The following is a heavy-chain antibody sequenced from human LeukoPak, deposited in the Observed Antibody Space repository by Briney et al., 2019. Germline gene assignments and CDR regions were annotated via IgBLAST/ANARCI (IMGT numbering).Heavy chain of an antibody. CDR3: ARDRWSHCSGGSCYSPHYYYGMDV. V-gene: IGHV4-31*03. CDR2: IYYSGST. J-gene: IGHJ6*02. Sequence: PSETLSLTCTVSGGSISSGGYYWSWIRQHPGKGLEWIGYIYYSGSTYYNPSLKSRVTISVDTSKNQFSLKLSSVTAADTAVYYCARDRWSHCSGGSCYSPHYYYGMDVWGQGTTVTVSS. D-gene: IGHD2-15*01. CDR1: GGSISSGGYY.